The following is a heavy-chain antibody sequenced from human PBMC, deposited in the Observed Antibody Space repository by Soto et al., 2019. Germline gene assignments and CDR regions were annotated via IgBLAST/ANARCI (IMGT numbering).Heavy chain of an antibody. CDR1: GFTFSSYS. CDR2: ISSSSSYI. V-gene: IGHV3-21*01. Sequence: SGGSLRLSCAASGFTFSSYSMNWVRQAPGKGLEWVSSISSSSSYIYYADSVKGRFTISRDNAKNSLYLQMNSLRAEDTAVYYCARAPPYANLYYYYGMDVWRQGTTVTVSS. J-gene: IGHJ6*02. CDR3: ARAPPYANLYYYYGMDV.